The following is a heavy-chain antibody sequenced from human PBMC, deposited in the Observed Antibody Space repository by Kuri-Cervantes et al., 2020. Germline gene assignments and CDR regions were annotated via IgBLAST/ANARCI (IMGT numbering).Heavy chain of an antibody. D-gene: IGHD3-10*01. V-gene: IGHV1-18*01. J-gene: IGHJ4*02. CDR2: ISAYNGNT. CDR3: ARGAGHFDY. CDR1: GYTLTELS. Sequence: ASVKVSCKVSGYTLTELSMHWVRQAPGQGLEWMGWISAYNGNTNYAQKLQGRVTMTTDTSTSTAYMELRSLRSDDTAVYYCARGAGHFDYWGQGTLVTVSS.